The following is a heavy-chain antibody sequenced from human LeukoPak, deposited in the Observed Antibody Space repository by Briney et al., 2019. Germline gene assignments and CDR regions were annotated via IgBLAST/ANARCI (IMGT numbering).Heavy chain of an antibody. D-gene: IGHD2-2*01. V-gene: IGHV4-34*01. Sequence: PSETLSLTCAVYGDSFSGYYWSWIRQPPGKGLEWLGEINHSGSTNYNPSRKSRVTISVDTSKNQFSLKLSSVTAADTAVYYCARGPRYCSSTSCSTFGYWGQGTLVTASS. CDR2: INHSGST. CDR3: ARGPRYCSSTSCSTFGY. CDR1: GDSFSGYY. J-gene: IGHJ4*02.